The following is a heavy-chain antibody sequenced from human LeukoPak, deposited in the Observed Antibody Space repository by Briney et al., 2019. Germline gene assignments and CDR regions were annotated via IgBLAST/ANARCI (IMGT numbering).Heavy chain of an antibody. Sequence: PGGSLRLSCAASGFTFSSYEMNWVRQAPGKGLEWVSYISSSGSTIYYADSVKGRFTISRDNAKKTLYLQMNSLRAEDTAVYYCARAQGGSYDYWGQGTLVTVSS. D-gene: IGHD1-26*01. CDR3: ARAQGGSYDY. CDR2: ISSSGSTI. CDR1: GFTFSSYE. J-gene: IGHJ4*02. V-gene: IGHV3-48*03.